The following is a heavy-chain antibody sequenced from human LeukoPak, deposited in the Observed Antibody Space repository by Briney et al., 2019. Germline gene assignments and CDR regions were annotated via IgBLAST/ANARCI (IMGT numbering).Heavy chain of an antibody. CDR1: GFTFSSYA. V-gene: IGHV3-23*01. J-gene: IGHJ6*03. D-gene: IGHD2-15*01. CDR2: ISGSGGST. Sequence: PGGSLRLSCAASGFTFSSYAMSWVRQAPGKGLEWVSAISGSGGSTYYADSVKGRFTTSRDNSKNTLYLQMNSLRAEDTAVYYCAKDLAAEAYYYMDVWGKGTTVTVSS. CDR3: AKDLAAEAYYYMDV.